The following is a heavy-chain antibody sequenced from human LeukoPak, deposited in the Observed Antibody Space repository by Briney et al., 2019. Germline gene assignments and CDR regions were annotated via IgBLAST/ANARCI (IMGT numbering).Heavy chain of an antibody. V-gene: IGHV3-66*01. CDR2: IYSGGST. Sequence: GESLRLSCAASGFTVSSNYMSWVRQAPGKGLEWVSVIYSGGSTYYADSVKGRFTTSRDNSKNTQYLQMNSLRAEDTAVYYCASGGSDSSGYYASPFDYWGQGTLVTVSS. J-gene: IGHJ4*02. CDR1: GFTVSSNY. D-gene: IGHD3-22*01. CDR3: ASGGSDSSGYYASPFDY.